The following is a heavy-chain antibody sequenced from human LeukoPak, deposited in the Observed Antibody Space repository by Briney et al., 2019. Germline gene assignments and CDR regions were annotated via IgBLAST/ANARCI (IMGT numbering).Heavy chain of an antibody. CDR1: RGSISSTNYY. CDR2: MYYSGST. Sequence: SETLFLTCTVSRGSISSTNYYWGWIRQPPGKGLEWIGCMYYSGSTNYHPSLRSRVTMSVDTSKNQFSLKLTSVTAADTAVYHCARAVGTVRSTQSYYFDYWGQGTLVTVSS. CDR3: ARAVGTVRSTQSYYFDY. V-gene: IGHV4-39*01. J-gene: IGHJ4*02. D-gene: IGHD5-18*01.